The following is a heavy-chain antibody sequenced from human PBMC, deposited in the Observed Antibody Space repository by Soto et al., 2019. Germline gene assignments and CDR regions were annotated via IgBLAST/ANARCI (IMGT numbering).Heavy chain of an antibody. V-gene: IGHV3-30*03. D-gene: IGHD1-26*01. CDR2: ISYDGSNK. Sequence: GSLRLSCAASGFTFSSYGMHWVRQAPGKGLEWVAVISYDGSNKYYADSVKGRFTISRDNSKNTLYLQMNSLRAEDTAVYYCASLPARSHYYYSMDVWGQGTTVTVSS. CDR1: GFTFSSYG. CDR3: ASLPARSHYYYSMDV. J-gene: IGHJ6*02.